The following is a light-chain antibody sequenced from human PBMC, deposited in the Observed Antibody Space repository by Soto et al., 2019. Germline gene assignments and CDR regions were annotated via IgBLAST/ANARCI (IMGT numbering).Light chain of an antibody. V-gene: IGKV3-20*01. CDR2: GAS. CDR3: QQYGDSRT. CDR1: QSTSNNY. J-gene: IGKJ1*01. Sequence: EIVLTQSPGTLSLPPGERATLSCRTSQSTSNNYLAWYQQKPGQAPRLLIYGASSRATGIPDRFSGSGSGTDFTLTISRLETEDFAVYYCQQYGDSRTFGQGTKVDI.